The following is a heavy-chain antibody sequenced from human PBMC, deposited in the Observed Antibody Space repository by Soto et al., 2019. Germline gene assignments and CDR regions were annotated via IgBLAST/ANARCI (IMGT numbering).Heavy chain of an antibody. CDR1: GDCISNNMW. J-gene: IGHJ4*02. Sequence: SESLSLTCSVSGDCISNNMWGSSVRQPPGKGLEWIGEMHHSGSVHYNASLKSRATISVDKSRNQFSLKLTSVTAADTALYFCARPTYCSSSSCSGPLPYWGQGTLVTVSS. CDR3: ARPTYCSSSSCSGPLPY. CDR2: MHHSGSV. D-gene: IGHD2-2*01. V-gene: IGHV4-4*02.